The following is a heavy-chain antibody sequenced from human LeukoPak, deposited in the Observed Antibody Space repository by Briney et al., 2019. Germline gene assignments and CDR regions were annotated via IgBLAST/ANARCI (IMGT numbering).Heavy chain of an antibody. Sequence: SETLSLTCTVSGGSISSGSYYWSWIRQPAGKGLEWIGSIYYSGSTYYNPSLKSRVTISVDTSKNQFSLKLSSVTAADTAVYYCARLGVVIDDAFDIWGQGTMVTVSS. CDR2: IYYSGST. CDR1: GGSISSGSYY. J-gene: IGHJ3*02. CDR3: ARLGVVIDDAFDI. V-gene: IGHV4-39*01. D-gene: IGHD3-3*01.